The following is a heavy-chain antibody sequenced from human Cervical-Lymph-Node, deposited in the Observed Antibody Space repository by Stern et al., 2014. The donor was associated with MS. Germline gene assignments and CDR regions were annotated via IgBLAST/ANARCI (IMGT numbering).Heavy chain of an antibody. J-gene: IGHJ1*01. Sequence: QVQLQESGPRLVTPSETLSLTCTVSGGSINNNAYYWGWIRQPPGKGLEWIGSVLYSGNTYYNPSLKSRAPVSVDTSKIQFSLKLMSVTAADTAVYYCAKIHRAFANQGHWGQGVLVTVSS. CDR3: AKIHRAFANQGH. CDR1: GGSINNNAYY. CDR2: VLYSGNT. V-gene: IGHV4-39*01. D-gene: IGHD3-16*01.